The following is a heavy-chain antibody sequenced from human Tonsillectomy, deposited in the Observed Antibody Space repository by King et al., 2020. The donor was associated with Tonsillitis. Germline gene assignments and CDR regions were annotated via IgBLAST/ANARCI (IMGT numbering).Heavy chain of an antibody. CDR2: ISGGGADT. J-gene: IGHJ4*02. D-gene: IGHD1-26*01. CDR1: GFTFSSND. V-gene: IGHV3-23*04. CDR3: AKNSGLLDY. Sequence: VQLVESGGGLVQPGGSLRLSCAASGFTFSSNDMTWVRQAPGKGLEWLSCISGGGADTYYADSVTGRFTISRDNSKNTLYLQMNSLRVEDTAVYFCAKNSGLLDYWGQGVLVTVSS.